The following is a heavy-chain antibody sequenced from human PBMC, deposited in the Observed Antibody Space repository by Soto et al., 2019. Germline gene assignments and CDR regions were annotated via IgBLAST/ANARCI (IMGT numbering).Heavy chain of an antibody. CDR2: IYHSGST. CDR3: ARDRAAATINQYYGMDV. Sequence: NPSETLSLTCAVSGGSISSPNWWSWVRQTPGKGLEWIGEIYHSGSTNYKPSLKSRVTISVDKSKNEFSLKLRSVTAADTAVYYCARDRAAATINQYYGMDVWGQGTTVTVSS. V-gene: IGHV4-4*02. J-gene: IGHJ6*02. D-gene: IGHD5-12*01. CDR1: GGSISSPNW.